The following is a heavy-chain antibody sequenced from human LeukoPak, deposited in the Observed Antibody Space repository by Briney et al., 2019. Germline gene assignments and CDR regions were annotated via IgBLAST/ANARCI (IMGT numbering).Heavy chain of an antibody. J-gene: IGHJ4*02. V-gene: IGHV3-30*01. CDR3: ASFAVLAWHWIDH. Sequence: PGRSLRLSCAASGFTFSNYSMHWVRQAPGKGLEWVAVISYDGSDKYYADSVKGRFTISRDNSKSTLYLQMDSLRAEDTAVYYCASFAVLAWHWIDHWGQGALVIVSS. D-gene: IGHD3-3*01. CDR1: GFTFSNYS. CDR2: ISYDGSDK.